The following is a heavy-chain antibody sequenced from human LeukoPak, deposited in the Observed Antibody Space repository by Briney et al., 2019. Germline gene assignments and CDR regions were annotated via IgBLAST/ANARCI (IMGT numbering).Heavy chain of an antibody. CDR1: GYTFTSYG. J-gene: IGHJ3*02. V-gene: IGHV1-18*01. CDR3: ARTPIVVVITTFIGAFDI. D-gene: IGHD3-22*01. CDR2: ISAYNGNT. Sequence: ASVKVSCKAFGYTFTSYGISWVRQAPGQGLEWMGWISAYNGNTNYAQKLQGRVTMTTDTSTSTAYMELRSLRSDDTAVYYCARTPIVVVITTFIGAFDIWGQGTMVTVSS.